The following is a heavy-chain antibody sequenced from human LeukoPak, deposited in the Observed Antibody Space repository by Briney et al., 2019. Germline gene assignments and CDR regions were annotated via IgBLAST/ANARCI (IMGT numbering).Heavy chain of an antibody. J-gene: IGHJ5*02. Sequence: SQTLSLTCTVSGGSISSGGYYWSWIRQPPGKGLEWIGSIYYSGSTYYNPSLKSRVTISVDTSKNQFSLKLSSVTAADTAVYYCARHGCSGGSCPYGRFDPWGQGTLVTVSS. CDR1: GGSISSGGYY. V-gene: IGHV4-39*01. CDR2: IYYSGST. CDR3: ARHGCSGGSCPYGRFDP. D-gene: IGHD2-15*01.